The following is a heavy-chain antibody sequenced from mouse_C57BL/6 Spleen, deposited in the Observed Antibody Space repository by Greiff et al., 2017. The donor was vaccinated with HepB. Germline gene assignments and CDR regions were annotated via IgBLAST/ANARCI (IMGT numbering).Heavy chain of an antibody. Sequence: EVQLQQSGPELVKPGASVKISCKASGYTFTDYYMNWVKQSHGKSLEWIGDINPNNGGTSYNQKFKGKATLTVDKSSSTAYMELRSLTSEDSAVYYWARGSGSSHYYAMDYWGQGTSVTVSS. V-gene: IGHV1-26*01. D-gene: IGHD1-1*01. CDR1: GYTFTDYY. CDR3: ARGSGSSHYYAMDY. CDR2: INPNNGGT. J-gene: IGHJ4*01.